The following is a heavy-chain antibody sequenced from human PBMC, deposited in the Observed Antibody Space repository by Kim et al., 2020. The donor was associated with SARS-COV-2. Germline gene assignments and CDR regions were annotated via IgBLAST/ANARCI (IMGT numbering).Heavy chain of an antibody. Sequence: SETLSLTCTVSGGSISSSSYYWGWIRQPPGKGLEWIGSIYYSGSTYYNPSLKSRVTISVDTSKNQFSLKLSSVTAADTAVYYCARQPSRRSTGYFDYWGQGTLVTVSS. V-gene: IGHV4-39*01. CDR2: IYYSGST. J-gene: IGHJ4*02. D-gene: IGHD1-26*01. CDR1: GGSISSSSYY. CDR3: ARQPSRRSTGYFDY.